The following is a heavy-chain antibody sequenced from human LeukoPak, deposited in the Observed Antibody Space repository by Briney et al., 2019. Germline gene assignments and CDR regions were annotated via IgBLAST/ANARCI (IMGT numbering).Heavy chain of an antibody. CDR3: ARGLSGYAWFDP. CDR2: IIPIFGTA. Sequence: SVKVSCKASGGTFSSYAISWVRQAPGQGLEWVGGIIPIFGTANYAQKFQGRVTITADESTSTAYMELSSLRSEDTAVYYCARGLSGYAWFDPWGQGTLVTVSS. D-gene: IGHD5-12*01. CDR1: GGTFSSYA. J-gene: IGHJ5*02. V-gene: IGHV1-69*13.